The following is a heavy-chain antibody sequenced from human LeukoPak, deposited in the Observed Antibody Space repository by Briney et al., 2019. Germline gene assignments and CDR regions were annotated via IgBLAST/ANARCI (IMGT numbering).Heavy chain of an antibody. D-gene: IGHD6-13*01. Sequence: GGSLRLSCAASGFTFSDNYMSWVRQAPGKGLEWVSVMYSRGDTYYANSVKGRFTFSRDISKNTLYLQMNSLRTEDTAMYYCARDAPQATAAGVLASWGQGTLVIVSS. CDR3: ARDAPQATAAGVLAS. J-gene: IGHJ5*02. CDR2: MYSRGDT. CDR1: GFTFSDNY. V-gene: IGHV3-53*01.